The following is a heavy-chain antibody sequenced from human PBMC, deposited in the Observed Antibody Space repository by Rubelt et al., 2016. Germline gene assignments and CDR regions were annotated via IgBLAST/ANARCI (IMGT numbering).Heavy chain of an antibody. CDR3: ARLGGGTGYSSGWYPY. CDR2: STPNSGGT. CDR1: GYTFTTYG. Sequence: QVQLVQSGAEVKKPGASVKVSCKASGYTFTTYGISWVRQATGQGLEWMGWSTPNSGGTNYEQKFQGRVTMTRDTSIRTAYMELSRLRSDDTAVYYCARLGGGTGYSSGWYPYWGQGTLVTVSS. J-gene: IGHJ4*02. D-gene: IGHD6-19*01. V-gene: IGHV1-2*02.